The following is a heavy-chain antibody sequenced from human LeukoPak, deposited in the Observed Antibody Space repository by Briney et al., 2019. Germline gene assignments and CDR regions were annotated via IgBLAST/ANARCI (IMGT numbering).Heavy chain of an antibody. Sequence: PSETLSLTCAAYGGSFSGYYWSWIRQPPGKGLEWIGEINHSGSTNYNPSLKSRVTISVDTSKNQFSLKLSSVTAADTAVYYCARQLVRYWFDPWGQGTLVTVSS. CDR1: GGSFSGYY. CDR2: INHSGST. CDR3: ARQLVRYWFDP. J-gene: IGHJ5*02. V-gene: IGHV4-34*01. D-gene: IGHD6-6*01.